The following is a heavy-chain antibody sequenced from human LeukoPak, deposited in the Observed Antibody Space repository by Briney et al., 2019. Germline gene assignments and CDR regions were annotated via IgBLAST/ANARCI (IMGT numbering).Heavy chain of an antibody. CDR1: VYTLTELS. V-gene: IGHV1-24*01. CDR2: FDPEDGET. D-gene: IGHD6-19*01. J-gene: IGHJ4*02. CDR3: ATAGYSSGWPFDY. Sequence: ASVKVSCKVSVYTLTELSMHWVRQAPGKGLEWMGGFDPEDGETIYAQKFQGRVTMTEDTSTDTAYMELSSLRSEDTAVYYCATAGYSSGWPFDYWGQGTLVSVSS.